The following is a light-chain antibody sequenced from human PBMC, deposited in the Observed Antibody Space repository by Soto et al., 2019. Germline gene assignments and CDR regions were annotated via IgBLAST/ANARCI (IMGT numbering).Light chain of an antibody. CDR3: QQYNNCPPIT. Sequence: EIVMTQSLATLSVSPGERATLSCRASQSVSSDLAWYQQKPGQAPRLLIYGASTRATGIPATFSGSGSGTEFTITISSLQSEDFAVYYCQQYNNCPPITFGPGTKVDIK. CDR2: GAS. V-gene: IGKV3-15*01. J-gene: IGKJ3*01. CDR1: QSVSSD.